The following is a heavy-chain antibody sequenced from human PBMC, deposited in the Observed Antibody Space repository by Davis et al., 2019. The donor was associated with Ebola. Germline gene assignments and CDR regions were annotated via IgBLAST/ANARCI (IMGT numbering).Heavy chain of an antibody. Sequence: ESLKISCAASGFTFSSYGMHWIRQPPGKGLEWIGEINHSGSTNYNPSLKSRVTISVDTSKNQFSLKLSSVTAADTAVYYCARVAAMVWFDPWGQGTLVTVSS. CDR1: GFTFSSYG. J-gene: IGHJ5*02. D-gene: IGHD5-18*01. CDR2: INHSGST. V-gene: IGHV4-34*01. CDR3: ARVAAMVWFDP.